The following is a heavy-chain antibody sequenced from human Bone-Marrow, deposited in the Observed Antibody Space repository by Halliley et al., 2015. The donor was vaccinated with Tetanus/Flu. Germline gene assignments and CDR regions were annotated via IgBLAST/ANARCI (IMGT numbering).Heavy chain of an antibody. Sequence: GLGWVGSVYYSGGPYHNPALESRLTISVDTSKNQFSLKLNSVTAADTSVYYCAVTTVGDFDYWGQGTLVTVSS. V-gene: IGHV4-39*01. CDR3: AVTTVGDFDY. J-gene: IGHJ4*02. D-gene: IGHD4-17*01. CDR2: VYYSGGP.